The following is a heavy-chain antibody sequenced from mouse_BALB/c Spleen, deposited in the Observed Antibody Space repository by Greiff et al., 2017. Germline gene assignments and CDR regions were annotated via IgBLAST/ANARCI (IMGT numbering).Heavy chain of an antibody. V-gene: IGHV1-7*01. D-gene: IGHD1-1*02. CDR1: GYTFTSYW. Sequence: VQLQQSGAELAKPGASVKMSCKASGYTFTSYWMHWVKQRPGQGLEWIGYINPSTGYTEYNQKFKDKAKLTADKSTSTTYMQLSSLTSEDSAVYYCARYYLVFDYWGQGTTLTVSS. CDR2: INPSTGYT. J-gene: IGHJ2*01. CDR3: ARYYLVFDY.